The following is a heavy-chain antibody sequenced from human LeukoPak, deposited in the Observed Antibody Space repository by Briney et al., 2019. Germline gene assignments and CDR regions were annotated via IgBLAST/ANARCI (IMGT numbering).Heavy chain of an antibody. CDR2: INPNSGGT. J-gene: IGHJ6*03. V-gene: IGHV1-2*02. CDR3: ARDLVRGVRDWGLHYYYYYYMDV. CDR1: GYTFIGYY. Sequence: ASVKVSCKASGYTFIGYYMHWVRQAPGQGLEWMGWINPNSGGTNYAQKFQGRVTMTRDTSIRTAYMELSSLRSEDTAVYYCARDLVRGVRDWGLHYYYYYYMDVWGKGTTVTISS. D-gene: IGHD3-10*01.